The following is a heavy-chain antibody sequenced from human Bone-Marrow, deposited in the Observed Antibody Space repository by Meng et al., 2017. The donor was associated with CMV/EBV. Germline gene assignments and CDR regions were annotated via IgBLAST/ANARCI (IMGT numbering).Heavy chain of an antibody. V-gene: IGHV3-33*06. D-gene: IGHD1-26*01. Sequence: SGCTFSSYGRHWVRQAPGKGLEWVAVIWYDGSNKYYADSVKGRFTISRDNSKNTLYLQMNSPRAEDTAVYYCAKDGERAGATGYYFDYWGQGTLVTVSS. CDR2: IWYDGSNK. J-gene: IGHJ4*02. CDR1: GCTFSSYG. CDR3: AKDGERAGATGYYFDY.